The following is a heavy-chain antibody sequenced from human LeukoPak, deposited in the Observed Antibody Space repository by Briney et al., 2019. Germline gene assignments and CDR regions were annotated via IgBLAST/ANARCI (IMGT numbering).Heavy chain of an antibody. V-gene: IGHV3-48*03. CDR3: AGVPSDYYDSSGYYSPLDY. Sequence: GGSLRLSRAASGFTFSSYEMNWVRQAPGKGLEWVSYISSSGSTIYYADSVKGRFTISRDNAKNSLYLQMNSLRAEDTAVYYCAGVPSDYYDSSGYYSPLDYWGQGTLVTVSS. J-gene: IGHJ4*02. D-gene: IGHD3-22*01. CDR2: ISSSGSTI. CDR1: GFTFSSYE.